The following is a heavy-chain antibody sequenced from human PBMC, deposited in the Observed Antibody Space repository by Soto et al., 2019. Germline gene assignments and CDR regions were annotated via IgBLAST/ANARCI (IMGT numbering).Heavy chain of an antibody. CDR3: VKDTNYYDTSGYDRTFDY. CDR2: ISSNGDMT. Sequence: GSLRLSCSASGFIFRSYAMHWVRQAPGTGLEYLSSISSNGDMTYYADSVKGRFTISRDNSKNIVYLQMSTLRLEDAAVYYCVKDTNYYDTSGYDRTFDYWGQGALVTVSS. V-gene: IGHV3-64D*08. D-gene: IGHD3-22*01. J-gene: IGHJ4*02. CDR1: GFIFRSYA.